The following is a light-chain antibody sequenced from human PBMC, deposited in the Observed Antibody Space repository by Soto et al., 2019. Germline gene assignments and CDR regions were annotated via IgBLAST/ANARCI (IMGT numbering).Light chain of an antibody. J-gene: IGLJ2*01. CDR3: QTWGSGTVV. Sequence: QPVLTQSPSASASLGASVKLTCTLSSGHSSYAIAWHQQQPEKGPRYLMKLNSDGSHSKVDGIPDRFSGSSSGAERYITIYSLQSEDEADYYCQTWGSGTVVFGGGTKLTVL. CDR2: LNSDGSH. CDR1: SGHSSYA. V-gene: IGLV4-69*01.